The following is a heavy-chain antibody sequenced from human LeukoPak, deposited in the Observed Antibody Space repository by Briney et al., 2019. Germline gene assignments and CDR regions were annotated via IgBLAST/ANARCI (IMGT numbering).Heavy chain of an antibody. D-gene: IGHD2-15*01. CDR2: ISSSSSYT. Sequence: GGSLRLSCAASGFTFSDYYMSWIRQAPGKGLEGVSYISSSSSYTNYADSVKGRFTISRENAKNSLYLQMNSLRAGDTAVYYCARGAYCSGGSCYVGYNWFDPWGQGTLVTVSS. J-gene: IGHJ5*02. CDR3: ARGAYCSGGSCYVGYNWFDP. V-gene: IGHV3-11*06. CDR1: GFTFSDYY.